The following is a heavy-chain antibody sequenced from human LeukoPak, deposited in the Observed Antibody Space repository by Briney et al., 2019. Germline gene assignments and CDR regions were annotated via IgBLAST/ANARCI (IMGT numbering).Heavy chain of an antibody. J-gene: IGHJ4*02. CDR1: GGSISSGSYY. CDR3: ARGVGATVSMDY. V-gene: IGHV4-61*02. Sequence: SETLSLTCTVSGGSISSGSYYWSWIRQPAGKGLEWIGRIYTSGSTNYNPSLKSRVTMSVDTSKNQFSLKLSSVTAADTAVYYCARGVGATVSMDYWGQGTLVTVSS. CDR2: IYTSGST. D-gene: IGHD1-26*01.